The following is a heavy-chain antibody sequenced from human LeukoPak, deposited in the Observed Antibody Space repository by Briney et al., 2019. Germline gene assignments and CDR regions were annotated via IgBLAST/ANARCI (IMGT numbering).Heavy chain of an antibody. J-gene: IGHJ5*02. CDR2: ISGSAGST. CDR3: AKDASGWDNWFDP. Sequence: PGGSLRLSCAASGFTFSSYAMSWVRQAPGKGLEWVSTISGSAGSTYYADSVKGRFTISRDNSKNTLFLHMNSLRAEDTAVYYCAKDASGWDNWFDPWGQGTLVTVSS. CDR1: GFTFSSYA. V-gene: IGHV3-23*01. D-gene: IGHD6-19*01.